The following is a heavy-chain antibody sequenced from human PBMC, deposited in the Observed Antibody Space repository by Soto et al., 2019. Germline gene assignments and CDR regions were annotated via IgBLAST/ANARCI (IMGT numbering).Heavy chain of an antibody. Sequence: QVQLQESSPGLVKPSETLFVTCTVSGGSTDSLYWSWVRQPPGKGLEWIGYVSYSGSTTYNPSLKSRVIVSIDTSKNQFSLKLTSVTAADTAVYYCARQGYYDLLSGYYLFDYWGQGILVTVSS. D-gene: IGHD3-3*01. J-gene: IGHJ4*02. V-gene: IGHV4-59*08. CDR1: GGSTDSLY. CDR2: VSYSGST. CDR3: ARQGYYDLLSGYYLFDY.